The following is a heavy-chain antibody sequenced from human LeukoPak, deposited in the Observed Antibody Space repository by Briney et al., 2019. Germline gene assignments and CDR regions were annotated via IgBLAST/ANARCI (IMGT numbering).Heavy chain of an antibody. Sequence: GGSLRLSCAASGFTFSSYWVTWVRQAPGKGLEWVANIKEDESEKYYVDSVKGRFTISRDTAKNSLYLQMDSLRAEDTAVYFCARSRTQDYWGQGTLVTVSS. CDR1: GFTFSSYW. J-gene: IGHJ4*02. V-gene: IGHV3-7*05. CDR3: ARSRTQDY. CDR2: IKEDESEK.